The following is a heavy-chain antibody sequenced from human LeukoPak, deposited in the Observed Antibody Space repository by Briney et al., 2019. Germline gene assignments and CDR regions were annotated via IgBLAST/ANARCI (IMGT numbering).Heavy chain of an antibody. CDR2: IYSSGST. CDR1: GGSISSDY. Sequence: PSETLSLTCTVSGGSISSDYWNWIRQPPGKGLEWIGYIYSSGSTDYAPSLKSRVTISVDTFKNQFSLKLNSVTAADTAVYYCARETRSGWYGVDYWGQGTLVTVSS. CDR3: ARETRSGWYGVDY. D-gene: IGHD6-19*01. J-gene: IGHJ4*02. V-gene: IGHV4-59*01.